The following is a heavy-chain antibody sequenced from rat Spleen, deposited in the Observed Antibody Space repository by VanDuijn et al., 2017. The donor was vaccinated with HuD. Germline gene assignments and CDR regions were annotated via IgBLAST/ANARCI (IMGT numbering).Heavy chain of an antibody. CDR1: GFSLTSNS. CDR2: IWGDGTT. Sequence: QVQLKESGPGLVQPSQTLSLTCTFSGFSLTSNSVHWVRQPPGKGLEWLGGIWGDGTTDYNSPLKSRLSISSDTSKSQVFLKMNSLQTDDTAIYFCTRGTTYYFDYWGQGVMVTVSS. CDR3: TRGTTYYFDY. J-gene: IGHJ2*01. D-gene: IGHD1-7*01. V-gene: IGHV2-1*01.